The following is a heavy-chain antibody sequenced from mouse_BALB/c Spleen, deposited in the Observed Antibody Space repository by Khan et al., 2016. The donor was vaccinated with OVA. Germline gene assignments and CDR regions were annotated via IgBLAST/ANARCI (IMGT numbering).Heavy chain of an antibody. CDR2: INPHIGET. CDR3: ARIYGSDFDY. CDR1: GYSFTGYF. Sequence: VRLQQSGPELVKPGASVKISCKASGYSFTGYFMNWVMQSHGKSLEWIGRINPHIGETFYNPKFKGKATLTVDESSSTAHMELRSLASDDSAVYYCARIYGSDFDYWGQGTTLTVSS. J-gene: IGHJ2*01. D-gene: IGHD1-1*01. V-gene: IGHV1-20*02.